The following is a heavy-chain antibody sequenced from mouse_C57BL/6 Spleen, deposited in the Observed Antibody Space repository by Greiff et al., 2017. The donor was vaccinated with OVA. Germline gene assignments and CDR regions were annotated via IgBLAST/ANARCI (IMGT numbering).Heavy chain of an antibody. D-gene: IGHD2-5*01. CDR1: GYTFTSYW. CDR3: ARHYSNRGYYFDY. J-gene: IGHJ2*01. CDR2: IDPSDSYT. Sequence: QVQLQQPGAELVMPGASVKLSCKASGYTFTSYWMHWVKQRPGQGLEWIGEIDPSDSYTNYNQKFKGKSTLTVDKSSSTAYMQLSSLTSEDSAVYYGARHYSNRGYYFDYWGQGTTLTVSS. V-gene: IGHV1-69*01.